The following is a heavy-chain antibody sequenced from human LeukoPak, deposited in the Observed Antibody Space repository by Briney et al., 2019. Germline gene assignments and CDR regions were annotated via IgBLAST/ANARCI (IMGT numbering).Heavy chain of an antibody. J-gene: IGHJ4*02. Sequence: GGSLRLSCAASGFTFSHFAMSWVRQAPGKGLHWVSSISGSGNKTYDADSVKGRFTISRDNSKNTPYLQMTGLRAEDTAVYYCAKLKRVGIAPFDDWGQGTLVTVSS. CDR2: ISGSGNKT. D-gene: IGHD3-10*01. CDR1: GFTFSHFA. CDR3: AKLKRVGIAPFDD. V-gene: IGHV3-23*01.